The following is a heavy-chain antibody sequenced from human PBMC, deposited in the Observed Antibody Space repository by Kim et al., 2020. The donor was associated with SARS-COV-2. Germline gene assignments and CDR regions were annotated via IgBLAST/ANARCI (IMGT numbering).Heavy chain of an antibody. D-gene: IGHD4-17*01. CDR3: TTVHYAHYG. J-gene: IGHJ4*02. CDR2: ITRRSDGATV. CDR1: GFTFGDAS. V-gene: IGHV3-15*01. Sequence: GGSLRLSCAASGFTFGDASMTWVRQAPGKGLEWVGRITRRSDGATVDYAAPVKGRFTISRDDSKNTLYLQMNSLKTEDTAMYHCTTVHYAHYGWGQGTLVTVSS.